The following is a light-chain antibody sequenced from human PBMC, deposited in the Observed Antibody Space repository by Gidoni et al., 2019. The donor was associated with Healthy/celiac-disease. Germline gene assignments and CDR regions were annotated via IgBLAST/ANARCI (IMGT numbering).Light chain of an antibody. V-gene: IGKV1-33*01. J-gene: IGKJ4*01. CDR1: QDISNY. CDR2: DAS. CDR3: QQYDNFLT. Sequence: DIQMTQSPSSLSASVGDRVTITCQASQDISNYLNWYQQTPGKAPKLLIYDASNLETGVPSRFSGSGSGTDFTSTSSSLQPEDIATYYCQQYDNFLTFGGGTKVEIK.